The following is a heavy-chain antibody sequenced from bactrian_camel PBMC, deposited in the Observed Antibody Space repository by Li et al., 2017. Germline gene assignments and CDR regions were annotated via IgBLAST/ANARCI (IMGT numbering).Heavy chain of an antibody. CDR1: GYSSNTFC. Sequence: HVQLVESGGGSVQAGGSLRLSCAVSGYSSNTFCMGWFRRVPGKEREGVASIYTGGGDGYYADAVKGRFTISVDNAKNILYLEMNSLKPEDTAMYYCAAAGSVNRVVVVPAGTKCRTEYKSRGQGTQVTVS. V-gene: IGHV3S37*01. D-gene: IGHD6*01. J-gene: IGHJ4*01. CDR3: AAAGSVNRVVVVPAGTKCRTEYKS. CDR2: IYTGGGDG.